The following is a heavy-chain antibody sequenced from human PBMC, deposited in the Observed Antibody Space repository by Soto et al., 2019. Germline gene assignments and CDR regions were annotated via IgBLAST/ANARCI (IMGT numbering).Heavy chain of an antibody. V-gene: IGHV1-69*01. J-gene: IGHJ5*02. D-gene: IGHD3-22*01. CDR3: ARAKYYYDSSGWLDWFDP. CDR1: GGTFSSYA. CDR2: IIPIFGTA. Sequence: QVQLVQSGAEVKKPGSSVKVSCKASGGTFSSYAISWVRQAPGQGLEWMGGIIPIFGTANYAQKFQGRVTINADESTSTAYMELSSLRSEDTAVYYCARAKYYYDSSGWLDWFDPWGQGTLVTVSS.